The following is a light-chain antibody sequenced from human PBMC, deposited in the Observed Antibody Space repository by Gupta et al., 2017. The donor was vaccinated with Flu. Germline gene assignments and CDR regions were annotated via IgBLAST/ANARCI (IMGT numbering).Light chain of an antibody. V-gene: IGLV2-14*01. CDR3: SSYTSGNSVV. CDR1: TSDIGGYNY. Sequence: QSPLTHPPALCVAPGQSITTSFTGATSDIGGYNYVTWYQQHPGTAPILVSYEVSNRPSGVSNRCSASKSGTTAFPNTSGLQAEDDAYYYCSSYTSGNSVVFGAGTKLTVL. J-gene: IGLJ2*01. CDR2: EVS.